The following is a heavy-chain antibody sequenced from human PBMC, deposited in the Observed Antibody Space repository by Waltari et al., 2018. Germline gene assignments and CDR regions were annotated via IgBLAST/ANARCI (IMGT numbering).Heavy chain of an antibody. CDR1: GFTFSNYA. CDR3: AKSDRFGGVVVGFDY. V-gene: IGHV3-23*04. J-gene: IGHJ4*02. CDR2: ISGSGGNT. Sequence: EVQLVESGGGLVQPGGSLSLSCAASGFTFSNYAISWVGQPPGKGLEWVSAISGSGGNTYYADSVKGRFTISRDNSKNTVYLQMNSLRAEDTAVYYCAKSDRFGGVVVGFDYWGQGTLVTVSS. D-gene: IGHD3-16*02.